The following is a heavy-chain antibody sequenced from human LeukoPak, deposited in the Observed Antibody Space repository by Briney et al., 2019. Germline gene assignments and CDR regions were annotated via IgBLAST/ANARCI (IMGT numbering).Heavy chain of an antibody. D-gene: IGHD1-14*01. CDR3: ARHLPEFGMAY. CDR2: IYYSGST. Sequence: SEALSLTCTVSGGSISSYYWSWIRQPPGKGLEWIGYIYYSGSTNYNPSLKSRVTISVDTSKNQFSLKLSSVTAADTAVYYCARHLPEFGMAYWGQGTLVTVSS. V-gene: IGHV4-59*08. J-gene: IGHJ4*02. CDR1: GGSISSYY.